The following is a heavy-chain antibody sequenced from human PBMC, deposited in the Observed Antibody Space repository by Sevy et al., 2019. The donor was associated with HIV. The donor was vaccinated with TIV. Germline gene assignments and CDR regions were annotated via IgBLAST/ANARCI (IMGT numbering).Heavy chain of an antibody. D-gene: IGHD1-1*01. CDR2: ISGXXXST. CDR3: AKDTTXVXPXXXXXXP. V-gene: IGHV3-23*01. CDR1: XFXXXXXX. Sequence: GGSLRLSXAAXXFXXXXXXMSWVRQAXGKGLEWVSAISGXXXSTYYADSVKGRFTISRDNSKNTLYLQMNSLRAEDTAVYYCAKDTTXVXPXXXXXXPWGQXTLVTVSS. J-gene: IGHJ5*02.